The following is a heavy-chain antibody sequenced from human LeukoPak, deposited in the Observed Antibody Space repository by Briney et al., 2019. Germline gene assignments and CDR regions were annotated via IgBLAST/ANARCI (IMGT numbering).Heavy chain of an antibody. Sequence: GESLKISCKGSGYSFTSYWIGWALQMPGKGLEWMGIIYPGNSDTRYSPSFQSQVTISADKSISTAYLQWSSLKASDTAMYYCARQGGSSWSQPDYWGQGTLVTVSS. CDR3: ARQGGSSWSQPDY. J-gene: IGHJ4*02. CDR2: IYPGNSDT. D-gene: IGHD6-13*01. CDR1: GYSFTSYW. V-gene: IGHV5-51*01.